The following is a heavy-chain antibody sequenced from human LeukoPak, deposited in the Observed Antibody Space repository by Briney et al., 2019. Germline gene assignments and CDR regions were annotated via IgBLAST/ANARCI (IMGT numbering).Heavy chain of an antibody. CDR2: ISSSGSTI. D-gene: IGHD3-22*01. V-gene: IGHV3-48*03. CDR3: ARGMDDSSGQRAFDI. CDR1: GFTFSSYE. Sequence: GGSLRLSCAASGFTFSSYEMNWVRQAPGKGLEWVSYISSSGSTIYYADSVKGRFTISRDNAKNSLYLQMNSLRAEDTAVYYCARGMDDSSGQRAFDIWGQGTLVTVSS. J-gene: IGHJ3*02.